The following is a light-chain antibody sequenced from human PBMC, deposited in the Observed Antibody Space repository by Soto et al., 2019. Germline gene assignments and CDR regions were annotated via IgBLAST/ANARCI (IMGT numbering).Light chain of an antibody. CDR3: QRDKSYSLPP. CDR2: DAS. CDR1: QSISSW. Sequence: DIQMTQSPSTLSASVGDRVTITCRASQSISSWLAWYQQKPGKAPKLLIYDASSLESGVPSRCSGSGSGTEFTLTISSLQPDDFASYYYQRDKSYSLPPFG. J-gene: IGKJ4*01. V-gene: IGKV1-5*01.